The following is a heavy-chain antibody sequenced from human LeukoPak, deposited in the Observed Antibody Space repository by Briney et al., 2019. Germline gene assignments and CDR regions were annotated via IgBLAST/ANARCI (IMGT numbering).Heavy chain of an antibody. CDR2: IRYDGSNK. J-gene: IGHJ6*03. Sequence: GGSLRLSCAASGFTFSSYGMHWVRQAPGKGLEWVAFIRYDGSNKYYADSVKGRFTISRDNSKNTLYLQMNSLRAEDAAIYYCAKNGDRGAYCTGGTCYPYFYYYMDVWGKGTTVTI. V-gene: IGHV3-30*02. CDR1: GFTFSSYG. D-gene: IGHD2-15*01. CDR3: AKNGDRGAYCTGGTCYPYFYYYMDV.